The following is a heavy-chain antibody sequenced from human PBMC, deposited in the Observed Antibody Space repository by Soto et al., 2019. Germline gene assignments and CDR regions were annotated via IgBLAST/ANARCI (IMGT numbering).Heavy chain of an antibody. Sequence: QVQLVESGGGVVQPGRSLRLSCAASGFTFSSYGMHWVRQAPGKGLGWVAVISDDGSNKYYADSVKGRFTISRDNSKNTLYLQMNGLRAEDTAVYYCAKDRGIAAAELGDYWGQGTLVTVSS. V-gene: IGHV3-30*18. CDR1: GFTFSSYG. CDR2: ISDDGSNK. J-gene: IGHJ4*02. CDR3: AKDRGIAAAELGDY. D-gene: IGHD6-13*01.